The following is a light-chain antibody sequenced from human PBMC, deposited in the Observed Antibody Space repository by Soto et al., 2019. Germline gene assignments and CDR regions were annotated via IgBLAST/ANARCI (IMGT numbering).Light chain of an antibody. CDR1: QSISSW. J-gene: IGKJ2*01. V-gene: IGKV1-5*03. CDR2: KAS. CDR3: QQYNSLHT. Sequence: DIQMSQSPSTLSASVGDRVTITCRASQSISSWLAWYQQKPGQAPKLLIYKASSLDSGVPSRFSGSGSGIEFTLTISSLQHDDFATYYCQQYNSLHTFGQGTKLEIK.